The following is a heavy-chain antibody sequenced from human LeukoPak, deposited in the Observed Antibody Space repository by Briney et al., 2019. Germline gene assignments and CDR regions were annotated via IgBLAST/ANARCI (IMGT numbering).Heavy chain of an antibody. Sequence: GGSLRLSCAASGFTFSSYAMSRVRQAPGKGLEWVSAISGSGGSTYYADSVKGRFTISRDNSKNTLYLQMNSLRAEDTAVYYCAKDLYYYDSSGYTNWGQGTLVTVSS. CDR3: AKDLYYYDSSGYTN. V-gene: IGHV3-23*01. CDR2: ISGSGGST. J-gene: IGHJ4*02. CDR1: GFTFSSYA. D-gene: IGHD3-22*01.